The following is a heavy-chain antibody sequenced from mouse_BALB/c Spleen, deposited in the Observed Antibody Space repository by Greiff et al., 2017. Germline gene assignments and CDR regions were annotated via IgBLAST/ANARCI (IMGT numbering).Heavy chain of an antibody. Sequence: VMLVESGPGLVQPSQSLSITCTVSGFSLTSYGVHWVRQSPGKGLEWLGVIWSGGSTDYNAAFISRLSISKDNSKSQVFFKMNSLQANDTAIYYCARIYYRYDVNAMDYWGQGTSGTVSS. CDR2: IWSGGST. J-gene: IGHJ4*01. CDR3: ARIYYRYDVNAMDY. D-gene: IGHD2-14*01. CDR1: GFSLTSYG. V-gene: IGHV2-2*02.